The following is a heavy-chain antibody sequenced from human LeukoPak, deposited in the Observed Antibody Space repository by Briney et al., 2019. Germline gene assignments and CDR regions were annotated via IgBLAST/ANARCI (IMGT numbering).Heavy chain of an antibody. J-gene: IGHJ4*02. V-gene: IGHV1-3*04. D-gene: IGHD3-9*01. Sequence: ASVKVSCKASGYTFISYAMHWVRQAPGQRLEWMGSINTGNGNTKYSQKFQGRVTITRDTSANTPYMELSSLRSEDTAIYYCAGSHGAYFDWLGAYWGQGTLVTVSS. CDR3: AGSHGAYFDWLGAY. CDR2: INTGNGNT. CDR1: GYTFISYA.